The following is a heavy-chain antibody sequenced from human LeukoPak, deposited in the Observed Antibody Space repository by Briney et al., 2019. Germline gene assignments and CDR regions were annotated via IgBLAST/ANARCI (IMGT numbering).Heavy chain of an antibody. Sequence: PSETLPLTCAVYGGSFSGYYWSWIRQPPGKGLEWIGEINHSGSTNYNPSLKSRVTISVDTSKNQFSLKLSSVTAADTAVYYCARGPPHIVVVPAAQGYFQHWGQGTLVTVSS. V-gene: IGHV4-34*01. CDR2: INHSGST. CDR3: ARGPPHIVVVPAAQGYFQH. CDR1: GGSFSGYY. D-gene: IGHD2-2*01. J-gene: IGHJ1*01.